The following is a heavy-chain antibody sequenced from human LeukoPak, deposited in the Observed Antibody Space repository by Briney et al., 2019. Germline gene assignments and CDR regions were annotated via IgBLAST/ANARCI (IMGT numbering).Heavy chain of an antibody. CDR2: IY. Sequence: GGSLRLSCAASGFTGSRYDMSWVRQAPGKGLQWVSVIYYAASVKDRFTISRDNSKNTLYLQMNSLRAEDTALYYCARDRYSSSLRLAFDIWGQGTMVTVSS. J-gene: IGHJ3*02. V-gene: IGHV3-66*01. CDR3: ARDRYSSSLRLAFDI. D-gene: IGHD6-6*01. CDR1: GFTGSRYD.